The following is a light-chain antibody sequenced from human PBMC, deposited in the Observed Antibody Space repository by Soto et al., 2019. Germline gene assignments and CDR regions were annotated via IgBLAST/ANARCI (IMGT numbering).Light chain of an antibody. CDR2: GAS. CDR1: ESVTSSY. CDR3: QQYGRSPRT. Sequence: EIVLTQSPGTLSLSPGERATLSCRASESVTSSYLAWYQHKPGQAPRLLIYGASSRATGIPDRFSGSGSGTDFTLTISRLEPEDFAVYYCQQYGRSPRTFGQGTKVKSN. J-gene: IGKJ1*01. V-gene: IGKV3-20*01.